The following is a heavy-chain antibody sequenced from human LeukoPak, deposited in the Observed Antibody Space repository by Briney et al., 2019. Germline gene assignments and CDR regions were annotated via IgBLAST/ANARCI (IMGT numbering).Heavy chain of an antibody. CDR2: ISSSGSII. Sequence: GGSLRLSCAASGFTFSDHYMNWIRQAPGKGLEWVSHISSSGSIIYYADSVKGRFTISRDNAKNSLYLQMNSLRVDDTGVYYCARGSTVTRGAVDYWGQGTLVTVSS. D-gene: IGHD1-26*01. CDR3: ARGSTVTRGAVDY. V-gene: IGHV3-11*04. J-gene: IGHJ4*02. CDR1: GFTFSDHY.